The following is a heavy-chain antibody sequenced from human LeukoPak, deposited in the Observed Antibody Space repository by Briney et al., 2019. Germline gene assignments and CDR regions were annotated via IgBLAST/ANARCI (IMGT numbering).Heavy chain of an antibody. Sequence: GGSLRLSCASSGFTFSNYGMHWVRQAPGKGLEWVAVISYDGSREYYADSVKGRFSVSRDNSKNTMYLQMNSLRAEDTAVYYCARDPEIRGVIVYYYGMDVWGQGTMVTVSS. CDR3: ARDPEIRGVIVYYYGMDV. CDR1: GFTFSNYG. CDR2: ISYDGSRE. J-gene: IGHJ6*02. D-gene: IGHD3-10*01. V-gene: IGHV3-30*03.